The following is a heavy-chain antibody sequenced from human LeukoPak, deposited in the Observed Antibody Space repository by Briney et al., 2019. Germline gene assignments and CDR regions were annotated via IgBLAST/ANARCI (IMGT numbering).Heavy chain of an antibody. CDR3: ARTISACFDY. V-gene: IGHV3-7*04. CDR1: GFTFSSYW. Sequence: PGGSLRLSCAASGFTFSSYWMNWVRQAPGKGREWVANMKQDGSDKYYVDSVRGRFTISRDNAKNSLYLQMNSLRAEDTAVYYCARTISACFDYWGQGILVIVSS. CDR2: MKQDGSDK. D-gene: IGHD6-13*01. J-gene: IGHJ4*02.